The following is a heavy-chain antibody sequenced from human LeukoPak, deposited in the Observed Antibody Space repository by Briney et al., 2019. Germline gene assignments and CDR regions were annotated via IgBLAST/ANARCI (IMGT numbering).Heavy chain of an antibody. CDR2: IYTSGST. V-gene: IGHV4-4*09. CDR3: ARGRSGYSSSWYVGGNWFDP. CDR1: GGSISSYD. Sequence: KPSETLSLTCTVSGGSISSYDWSWIRQPPGKGLEWIGYIYTSGSTNYNPSLKSRVTISVDTSKNQFSLKLSSVTAADTAVYYCARGRSGYSSSWYVGGNWFDPWGQGTLVTVSS. D-gene: IGHD6-13*01. J-gene: IGHJ5*02.